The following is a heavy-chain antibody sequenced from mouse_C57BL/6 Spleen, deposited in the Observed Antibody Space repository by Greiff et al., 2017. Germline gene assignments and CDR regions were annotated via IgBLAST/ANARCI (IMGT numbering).Heavy chain of an antibody. Sequence: VKVVESGPELVKPGASVKISCKASGYAFSSSWMNWVKQRPGKGLEWIGRIYPGDGDTNYNGKFKGKATLTADKSSSTAYMQLSSLTSEDSAVYFCARVNAVTTVNWGQGTSVTVSS. V-gene: IGHV1-82*01. J-gene: IGHJ4*01. CDR2: IYPGDGDT. CDR3: ARVNAVTTVN. D-gene: IGHD1-1*01. CDR1: GYAFSSSW.